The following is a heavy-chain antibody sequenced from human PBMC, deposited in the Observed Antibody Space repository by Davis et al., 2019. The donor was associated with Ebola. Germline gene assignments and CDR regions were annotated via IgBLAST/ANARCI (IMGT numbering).Heavy chain of an antibody. J-gene: IGHJ6*02. CDR1: GFTFSSYA. Sequence: GGSLRLSCAASGFTFSSYAMHWLRQAPGKGLEWVAVISYDGSNKYYADSVKGRFTISRDNSKNTLYLQMNSLRAEDTAVYYCAREGGGATVFYYYYGMDVWGQGTTVTVSS. V-gene: IGHV3-30-3*01. CDR2: ISYDGSNK. CDR3: AREGGGATVFYYYYGMDV. D-gene: IGHD4-11*01.